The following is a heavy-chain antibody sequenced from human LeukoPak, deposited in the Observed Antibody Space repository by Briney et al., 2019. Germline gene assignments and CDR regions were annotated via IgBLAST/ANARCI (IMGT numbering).Heavy chain of an antibody. CDR1: GGSFSGYY. V-gene: IGHV4-34*01. J-gene: IGHJ4*02. Sequence: SETLSLTCAVYGGSFSGYYWSWIRQPPGKGLEWIGEINHSGSTNYNPSLKSRVTISVDTSKNQFSLKLSSVTAADTAVYYCARGYRSGGSCVTLDYWGQGTLVTVSS. D-gene: IGHD2-15*01. CDR2: INHSGST. CDR3: ARGYRSGGSCVTLDY.